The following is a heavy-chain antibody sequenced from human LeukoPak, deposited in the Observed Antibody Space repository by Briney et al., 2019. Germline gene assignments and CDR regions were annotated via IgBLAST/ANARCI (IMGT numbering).Heavy chain of an antibody. CDR3: AKGDCASGSCYFDD. D-gene: IGHD2-8*01. CDR1: GFTLSKHP. V-gene: IGHV3-23*01. CDR2: LSDTGDSR. Sequence: GGFLRLSCAASGFTLSKHPMYWVRQAPGKGLEGVSSLSDTGDSRHYADSVKGRFTISRDSARSALYLQMNSLRAEDTAVYYCAKGDCASGSCYFDDWGQGSQVTVSS. J-gene: IGHJ4*02.